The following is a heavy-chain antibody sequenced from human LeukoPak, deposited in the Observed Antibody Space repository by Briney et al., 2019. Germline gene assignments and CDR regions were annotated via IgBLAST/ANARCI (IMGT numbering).Heavy chain of an antibody. V-gene: IGHV3-30*02. Sequence: PGGSLRLSCAASGFTFSSYGMHWVRQAPGKGLEWVAFIRYDGSKKYFGASVKGRFTISRDNSKNTLYLQMNSLRTEDTAVYYCAKDRRYYFDSSGYYYFLDYWGQGTLVTVSS. D-gene: IGHD3-22*01. CDR2: IRYDGSKK. CDR3: AKDRRYYFDSSGYYYFLDY. CDR1: GFTFSSYG. J-gene: IGHJ4*02.